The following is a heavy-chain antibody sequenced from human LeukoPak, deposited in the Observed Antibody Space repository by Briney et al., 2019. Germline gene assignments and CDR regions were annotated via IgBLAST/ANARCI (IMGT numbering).Heavy chain of an antibody. CDR2: IIPIFGTA. CDR3: ASLLLTPRGYSYGLSYYYDSSGYSN. J-gene: IGHJ4*02. V-gene: IGHV1-69*05. Sequence: ASVKVSCKASGGTFSSYAISWVRQAPGQGLEWMGGIIPIFGTANYAQKFQGRVTITTDESTSTAYMELSSLRSEDTAVYYCASLLLTPRGYSYGLSYYYDSSGYSNWGQGTLVTVSS. CDR1: GGTFSSYA. D-gene: IGHD3-22*01.